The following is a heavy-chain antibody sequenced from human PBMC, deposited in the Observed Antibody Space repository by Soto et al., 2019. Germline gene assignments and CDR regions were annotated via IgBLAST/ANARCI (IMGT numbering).Heavy chain of an antibody. J-gene: IGHJ6*02. V-gene: IGHV6-1*01. Sequence: SQTLSLTCVISADSVSSSSVAWNWVRQSPSRGLEWLGRTYYRSRWDSDFAVSVRGRIVINADTSKNQLSLQLNSVTPEDTAVYFCARSEEDSDYYYYGLDVWGQGTTVTVSS. D-gene: IGHD2-15*01. CDR2: TYYRSRWDS. CDR1: ADSVSSSSVA. CDR3: ARSEEDSDYYYYGLDV.